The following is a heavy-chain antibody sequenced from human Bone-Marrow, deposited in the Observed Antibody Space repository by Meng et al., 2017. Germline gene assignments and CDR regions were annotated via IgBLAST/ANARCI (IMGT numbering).Heavy chain of an antibody. CDR3: AKDVGVIFFDY. J-gene: IGHJ4*02. CDR1: GFAFRNHP. Sequence: GESLKISCVASGFAFRNHPMAWVRQAPGKGLEWVSTLSGTGDATHSADSLKGLFTISRDISQNTLYLQMNSLRAEDTALYYCAKDVGVIFFDYWDRGTLVTVSS. CDR2: LSGTGDAT. D-gene: IGHD2-8*01. V-gene: IGHV3-23*01.